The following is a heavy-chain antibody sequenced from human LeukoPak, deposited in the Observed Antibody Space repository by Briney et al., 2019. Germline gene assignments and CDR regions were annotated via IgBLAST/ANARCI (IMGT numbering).Heavy chain of an antibody. Sequence: GGSLRLSCAASGFTVSNNYMSWGRQAPGKGLEWVSLIYSSGSTDYADSVKGRFTISRDNSKNTLYLQMNSLSDEDTAVYYCARGGDIVGTSRSAFDIWGQGTMVTVSS. CDR3: ARGGDIVGTSRSAFDI. CDR1: GFTVSNNY. CDR2: IYSSGST. D-gene: IGHD1-26*01. V-gene: IGHV3-53*01. J-gene: IGHJ3*02.